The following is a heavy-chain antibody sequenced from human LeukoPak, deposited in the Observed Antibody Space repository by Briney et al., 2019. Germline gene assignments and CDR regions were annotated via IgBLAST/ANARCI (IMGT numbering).Heavy chain of an antibody. D-gene: IGHD3-22*01. J-gene: IGHJ4*02. V-gene: IGHV3-7*03. CDR2: IKQDGSEK. CDR3: AKRKGYYDSCGYSSY. CDR1: GFTFSDYW. Sequence: PGGSLRLSCAASGFTFSDYWMTWVRQAPGKGLEWVANIKQDGSEKGYVDSVRGRFTISRDNSKNTLYLQMNSLRAEDTAVYYCAKRKGYYDSCGYSSYWGQGTLVTVSS.